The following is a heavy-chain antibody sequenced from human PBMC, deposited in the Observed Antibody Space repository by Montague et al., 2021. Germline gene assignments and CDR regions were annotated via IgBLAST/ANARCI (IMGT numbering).Heavy chain of an antibody. D-gene: IGHD6-13*01. V-gene: IGHV3-23*01. J-gene: IGHJ6*03. CDR2: INGFGTNT. CDR3: AKDSVSSWAAPYYYYMDV. Sequence: SLRLSCAASGFTFSLYAMSWVRQAPGKGLEWVSRINGFGTNTYYADSVKGRFAISRDSSKNTLDLQMNSLRAEDTAVYYCAKDSVSSWAAPYYYYMDVWGKGTTVTVSS. CDR1: GFTFSLYA.